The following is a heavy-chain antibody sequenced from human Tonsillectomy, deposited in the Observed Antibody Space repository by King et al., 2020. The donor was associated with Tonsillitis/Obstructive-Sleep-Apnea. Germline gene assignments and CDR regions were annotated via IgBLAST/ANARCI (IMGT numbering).Heavy chain of an antibody. Sequence: VQLVESGAEVKKPGASVKISCKTSGYQFISYFMHWVRQVPGQGLEWMGIFNPMTSSTRSAQKFQGRVTMTRDTATSTVNMELDSLGSEDTAVYYCARDGYVGYERWALDIWGQGKMVTVSS. CDR1: GYQFISYF. D-gene: IGHD5-12*01. CDR3: ARDGYVGYERWALDI. J-gene: IGHJ3*02. V-gene: IGHV1-46*01. CDR2: FNPMTSST.